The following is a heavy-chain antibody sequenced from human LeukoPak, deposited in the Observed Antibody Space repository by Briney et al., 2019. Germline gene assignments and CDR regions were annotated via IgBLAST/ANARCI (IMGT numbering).Heavy chain of an antibody. J-gene: IGHJ4*02. CDR1: GFTFSSYG. CDR2: ISSSSSYI. D-gene: IGHD6-19*01. CDR3: ARRGPSVAGPYDY. V-gene: IGHV3-21*01. Sequence: RPGGSPRLSCAASGFTFSSYGMNWVRQAPGKGLEWVSSISSSSSYIYSADSVKGRFTISRDNAKNSLYLQMNSLRAEDTAVYYCARRGPSVAGPYDYWGQGTLVTVSS.